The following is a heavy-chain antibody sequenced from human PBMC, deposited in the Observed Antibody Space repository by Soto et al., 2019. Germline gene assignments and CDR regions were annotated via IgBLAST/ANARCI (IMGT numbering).Heavy chain of an antibody. CDR3: ARGYYCSSTSCQYYFDY. Sequence: PGGSLRLSCAASGFTFSSYSMNWVRQAPGKGLEWVAVIWYDGSNKYYADSVKGRFTISRDNSKNTLYLQMNSLRAEDTAVYYCARGYYCSSTSCQYYFDYWGQGTLVTVSS. CDR1: GFTFSSYS. CDR2: IWYDGSNK. V-gene: IGHV3-33*08. D-gene: IGHD2-2*01. J-gene: IGHJ4*02.